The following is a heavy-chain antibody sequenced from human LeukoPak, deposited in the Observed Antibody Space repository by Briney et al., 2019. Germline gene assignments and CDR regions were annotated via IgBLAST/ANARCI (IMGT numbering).Heavy chain of an antibody. Sequence: SETLSLTCTVSGGSINDFYWTWIRQPPGKGLEWIGYIFYSGSANSNPSLESRVSISVDTSKNQFSLKLSSVTAADTAVYYCARVRGSSGWTGAHSYWGQGTLVTVSS. CDR2: IFYSGSA. D-gene: IGHD6-19*01. J-gene: IGHJ4*02. V-gene: IGHV4-59*12. CDR1: GGSINDFY. CDR3: ARVRGSSGWTGAHSY.